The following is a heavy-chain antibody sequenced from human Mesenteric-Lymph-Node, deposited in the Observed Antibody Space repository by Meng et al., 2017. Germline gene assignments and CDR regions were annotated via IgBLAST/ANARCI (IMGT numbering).Heavy chain of an antibody. V-gene: IGHV3-74*01. CDR3: ARGKYCGSTNCSGVGDN. Sequence: GESLKISCVASGFTFSTYYMNWVRQAPGKGLVWVSRINSDGSITNYADSVKGRFTISSDNDKNTLHLHMSSLRAEDTAVYYCARGKYCGSTNCSGVGDNWGQGTLVTVSS. D-gene: IGHD2-2*01. CDR1: GFTFSTYY. J-gene: IGHJ4*02. CDR2: INSDGSIT.